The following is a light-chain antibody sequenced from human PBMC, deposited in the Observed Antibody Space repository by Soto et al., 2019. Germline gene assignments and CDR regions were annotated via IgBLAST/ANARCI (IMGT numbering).Light chain of an antibody. Sequence: QPVRKQPLSVYGDTAQRATASGTSRSANIGAGYEVHWYHQLPGTAPKLLIYGNSNRPSGVPDRFSGSKSGTSASLAITGLQAEDEADYYCQSYDSSLSGYVFGTGTKVTV. CDR1: SANIGAGYE. CDR3: QSYDSSLSGYV. V-gene: IGLV1-40*01. CDR2: GNS. J-gene: IGLJ1*01.